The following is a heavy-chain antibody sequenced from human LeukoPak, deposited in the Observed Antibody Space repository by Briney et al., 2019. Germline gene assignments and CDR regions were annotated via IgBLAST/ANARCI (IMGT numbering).Heavy chain of an antibody. CDR2: TYPGDSDT. J-gene: IGHJ4*02. Sequence: GESLKISCKGSGYSFTSYWIGWVRQMPGKGLEWMGITYPGDSDTRYSPSFQGQVTISTDKSISTAYLQWSSLKASDTAMYYCARHFCSGTNCPRGYFDSWGQGTLVTVSS. V-gene: IGHV5-51*01. CDR3: ARHFCSGTNCPRGYFDS. D-gene: IGHD2-2*01. CDR1: GYSFTSYW.